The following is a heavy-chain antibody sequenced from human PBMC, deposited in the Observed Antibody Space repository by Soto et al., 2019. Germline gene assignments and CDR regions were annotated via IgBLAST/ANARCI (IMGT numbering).Heavy chain of an antibody. D-gene: IGHD2-2*03. CDR3: ARSVDIVVVPAADYYYYGMDV. CDR2: IIPIFGTA. CDR1: GGTFSSYA. J-gene: IGHJ6*02. Sequence: SVKVSCKASGGTFSSYAISWVRQAPGQGLEWMGGIIPIFGTANYAQKFQGRVTITADESTSTAYMELSSLRSEDTAVYYCARSVDIVVVPAADYYYYGMDVWGQGTTVTVSS. V-gene: IGHV1-69*13.